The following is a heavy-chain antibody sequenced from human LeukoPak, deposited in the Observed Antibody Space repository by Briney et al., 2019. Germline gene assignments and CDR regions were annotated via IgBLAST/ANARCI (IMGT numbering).Heavy chain of an antibody. CDR1: GGSISSGDYY. D-gene: IGHD2-2*01. J-gene: IGHJ5*02. CDR2: IYYSGST. CDR3: ARVGCSSTSCYGTNNWFDP. Sequence: SETLSLTCTVSGGSISSGDYYWSWIRQPPGKGLEWIGYIYYSGSTYYNPSLKSRVTISVDTSKNQFSLKLSSVTAADTAVYYCARVGCSSTSCYGTNNWFDPWGQGTLVTVSS. V-gene: IGHV4-30-4*01.